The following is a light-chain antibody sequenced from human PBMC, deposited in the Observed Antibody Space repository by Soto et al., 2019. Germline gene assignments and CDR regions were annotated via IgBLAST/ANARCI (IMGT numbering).Light chain of an antibody. CDR1: RGVSNW. CDR2: GAS. V-gene: IGKV1D-12*01. CDR3: QQANDFPFT. Sequence: DIQMSQSPSSVSASVGDRVTITCRASRGVSNWVAWYQQKPGKAPKLLIYGASSLQSGVPSRFSGSGSGTYFPLTISSLEPEYFATYFCQQANDFPFTFGPGTKVDV. J-gene: IGKJ3*01.